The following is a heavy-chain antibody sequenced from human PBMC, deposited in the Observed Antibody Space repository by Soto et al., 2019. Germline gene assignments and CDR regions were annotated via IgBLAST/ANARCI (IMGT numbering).Heavy chain of an antibody. CDR1: GGSISSYY. Sequence: SETLSLTCTVSGGSISSYYWSWIRQPPGKGLEWIGYIYYSGSTNYNPSLKSRVTISVDTSTNQFSLKLSSVTAADTAVYYCARGPTRDGYNEPFDYWGQGTLVTVSS. CDR3: ARGPTRDGYNEPFDY. J-gene: IGHJ4*02. D-gene: IGHD5-12*01. CDR2: IYYSGST. V-gene: IGHV4-59*01.